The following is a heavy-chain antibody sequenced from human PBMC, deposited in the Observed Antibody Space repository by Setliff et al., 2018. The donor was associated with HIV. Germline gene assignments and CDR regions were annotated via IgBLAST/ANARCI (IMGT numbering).Heavy chain of an antibody. CDR1: GFLFHTYW. J-gene: IGHJ4*02. CDR3: AREFTLGYCSGGSCATGDLDY. CDR2: IKQDGSEK. D-gene: IGHD2-15*01. Sequence: RLSCAASGFLFHTYWMSWVRQAPGKGLEWVANIKQDGSEKYYVDSVKGRFTISRDNAKNSLYLQMNSLRAEDTAVYYCAREFTLGYCSGGSCATGDLDYWGQGTLVTVSS. V-gene: IGHV3-7*05.